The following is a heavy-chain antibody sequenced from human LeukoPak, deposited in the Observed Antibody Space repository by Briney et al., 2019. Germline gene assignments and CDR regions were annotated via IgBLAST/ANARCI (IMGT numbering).Heavy chain of an antibody. CDR3: ARDTYYAPFDP. CDR2: IKQDGSEK. D-gene: IGHD2/OR15-2a*01. J-gene: IGHJ5*02. V-gene: IGHV3-7*01. CDR1: GFTFSSYW. Sequence: QPGGSLRLSCAVSGFTFSSYWMNWVRQAPGKGLEWVANIKQDGSEKNYVDSVKGRFTISRDNAKNTLYLQMNSLRAEDTAVYYCARDTYYAPFDPWGQGTLVTVSS.